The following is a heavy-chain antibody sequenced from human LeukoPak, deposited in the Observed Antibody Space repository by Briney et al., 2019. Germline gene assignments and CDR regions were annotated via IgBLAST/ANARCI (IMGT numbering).Heavy chain of an antibody. Sequence: SETLSLTCAVYGGSFSGYYWSWIRQPPGKGLEWIGEINHSGSTNYNSSLKSRVTISVDTSKNQFSLKLSSVTAADTAVYYCASQQWLVQLFDYWGQGTLVTVSS. D-gene: IGHD6-19*01. CDR3: ASQQWLVQLFDY. J-gene: IGHJ4*02. CDR1: GGSFSGYY. V-gene: IGHV4-34*01. CDR2: INHSGST.